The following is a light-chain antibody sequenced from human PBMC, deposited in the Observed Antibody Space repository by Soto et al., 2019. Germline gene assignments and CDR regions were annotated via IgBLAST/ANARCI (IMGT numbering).Light chain of an antibody. Sequence: DIQMTQSPSSLSASVGDRVTITCRASQSISRYLNWYQQKPGKAPKILIYGASTLQSGVPSRFRGRVSVTVFTLTISSLQPEYFATYFCPQKYRLPRTF. CDR2: GAS. V-gene: IGKV1-39*01. CDR3: PQKYRLPRT. J-gene: IGKJ1*01. CDR1: QSISRY.